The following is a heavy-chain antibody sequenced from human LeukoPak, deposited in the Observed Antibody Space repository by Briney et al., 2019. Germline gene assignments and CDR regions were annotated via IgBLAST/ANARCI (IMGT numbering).Heavy chain of an antibody. CDR1: GYSFTNYG. CDR2: VNGYNGNT. D-gene: IGHD5-18*01. Sequence: ASVKVSCKASGYSFTNYGISWVRQAPGQGLEWVGWVNGYNGNTNYAQKVQDRVTMTTDTSTSTAYMELRSLRSDDTAVYYCARGVDTATYYYYGMDVWGQGTTVTVSS. V-gene: IGHV1-18*01. CDR3: ARGVDTATYYYYGMDV. J-gene: IGHJ6*02.